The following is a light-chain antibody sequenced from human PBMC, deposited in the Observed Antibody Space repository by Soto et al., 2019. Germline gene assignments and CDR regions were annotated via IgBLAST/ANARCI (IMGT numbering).Light chain of an antibody. J-gene: IGKJ1*01. V-gene: IGKV3-11*01. CDR2: DAS. CDR1: QSVSSY. CDR3: QQRSNWPWT. Sequence: EIVLTQSPPTLSLSPGETATLSCRASQSVSSYLAWYQQKPGQAPRLLIYDASNRATGIPARFSGSGAGTDFTLTISSLEPEDFAVYYCQQRSNWPWTFGQGTKVDIK.